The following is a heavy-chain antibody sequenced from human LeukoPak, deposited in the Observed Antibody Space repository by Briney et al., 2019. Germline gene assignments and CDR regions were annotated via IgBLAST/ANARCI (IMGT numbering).Heavy chain of an antibody. V-gene: IGHV4-38-2*01. J-gene: IGHJ4*02. Sequence: KTSETLSLTCAVSSYSISSGYYWGWIRQPPGKGLEWIGSIYHSGSTYCSPSLKSRVTISVDTSKNQFSLKLTSVTAADTAVYYCARISYGSGSYPTYYFDYWGQGTLVTVSS. CDR2: IYHSGST. CDR1: SYSISSGYY. CDR3: ARISYGSGSYPTYYFDY. D-gene: IGHD3-10*01.